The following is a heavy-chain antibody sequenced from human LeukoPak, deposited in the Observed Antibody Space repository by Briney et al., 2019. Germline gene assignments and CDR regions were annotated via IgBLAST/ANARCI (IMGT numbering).Heavy chain of an antibody. J-gene: IGHJ4*02. V-gene: IGHV4-59*01. CDR1: GGSISGSY. D-gene: IGHD6-19*01. Sequence: PSETLSLTCTVSGGSISGSYWSWIRQPPGKGLEWIGYASYTGNTNYNPSLKSRVTMSVDTSKNQFSLKLSSVTAADTAVYYCARGEAVANSFDYWGQGTLVTVSS. CDR2: ASYTGNT. CDR3: ARGEAVANSFDY.